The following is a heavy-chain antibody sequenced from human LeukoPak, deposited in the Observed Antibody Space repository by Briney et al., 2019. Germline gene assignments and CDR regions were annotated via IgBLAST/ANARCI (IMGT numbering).Heavy chain of an antibody. Sequence: GGSLRLCCAGSGFTFSSYWMHWVRQAPGKGLLWLSRIHSDGSSTSYADSVKGRFTISRDNAKNTLYLQMNSLRVEDTAVYYCARDTIPYCSGGSCSRWHYWGQGTLVTVSS. D-gene: IGHD2-15*01. V-gene: IGHV3-74*01. CDR1: GFTFSSYW. J-gene: IGHJ4*02. CDR2: IHSDGSST. CDR3: ARDTIPYCSGGSCSRWHY.